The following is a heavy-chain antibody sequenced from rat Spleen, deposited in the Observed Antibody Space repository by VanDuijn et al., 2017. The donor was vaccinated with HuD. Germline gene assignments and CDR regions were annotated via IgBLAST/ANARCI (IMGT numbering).Heavy chain of an antibody. CDR3: SRDEYRNNWGFDY. CDR2: MRYDGDT. D-gene: IGHD1-5*01. J-gene: IGHJ2*01. Sequence: QVQLKESGPGLVQPSQTLHLTCTVSGFSLTSNSVHWVRQPPGKGLEWMGGMRYDGDTYYNSALKSRLSISRDISKSQVFLKMSSLQTEDTAIYFCSRDEYRNNWGFDYWGQGVMVTVSS. V-gene: IGHV2S30*01. CDR1: GFSLTSNS.